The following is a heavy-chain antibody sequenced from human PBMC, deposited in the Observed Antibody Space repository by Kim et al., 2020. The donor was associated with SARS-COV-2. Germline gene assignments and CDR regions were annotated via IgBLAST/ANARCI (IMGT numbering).Heavy chain of an antibody. Sequence: SETLSLTCTVSGGSISSYYWSWIRQPPGKGLEWIGYIYYSGSTNYNPSLKSRVTISVDTSKNQFSLKLSSVTAAYTAVYYCARVIREYSSSDRRYYYGMDDWGQGTTGTVTS. CDR3: ARVIREYSSSDRRYYYGMDD. V-gene: IGHV4-59*01. J-gene: IGHJ6*02. CDR1: GGSISSYY. CDR2: IYYSGST. D-gene: IGHD6-6*01.